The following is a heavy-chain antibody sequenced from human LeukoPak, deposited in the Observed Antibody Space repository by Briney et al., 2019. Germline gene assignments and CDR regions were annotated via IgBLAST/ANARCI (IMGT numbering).Heavy chain of an antibody. CDR1: GFTFDDYG. Sequence: PGGSLRLSCAASGFTFDDYGMSWVRQAPGKGLEWVSGINWNGGSTGYADSVKGRFTISRDNAKNSLYLQMNSLRAEDKALYYCARARRAPMVRGVINWFDPWGQGTLVTVSS. J-gene: IGHJ5*02. V-gene: IGHV3-20*04. D-gene: IGHD3-10*01. CDR3: ARARRAPMVRGVINWFDP. CDR2: INWNGGST.